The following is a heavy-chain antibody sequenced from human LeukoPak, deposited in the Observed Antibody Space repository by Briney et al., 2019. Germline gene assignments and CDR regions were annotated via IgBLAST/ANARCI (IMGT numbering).Heavy chain of an antibody. Sequence: ASVKVSCKASGYTFTDHSIHWVRQAPGQGLEWMGYVDPSNDDTSYAPKFHDRVTMTGDTSIRTAYMELSRLTSDDTAVYYCARSLFVAFTDWGQGTLVIVSS. J-gene: IGHJ4*02. D-gene: IGHD2-21*01. CDR3: ARSLFVAFTD. V-gene: IGHV1-2*02. CDR2: VDPSNDDT. CDR1: GYTFTDHS.